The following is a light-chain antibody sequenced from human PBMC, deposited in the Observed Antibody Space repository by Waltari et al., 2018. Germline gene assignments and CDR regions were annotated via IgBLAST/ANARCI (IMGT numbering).Light chain of an antibody. CDR3: AAWDDSLPGLFV. V-gene: IGLV1-44*01. J-gene: IGLJ1*01. CDR1: SANIGSNT. CDR2: NNK. Sequence: QSVVTQPPSASGTPGQRVTISCSGSSANIGSNTVNWYQQLPGTTPKLLIYNNKSRPAGVPDRSPCYKPGTSASLAISGLQSEDEADYYCAAWDDSLPGLFVFGSGTKVTVL.